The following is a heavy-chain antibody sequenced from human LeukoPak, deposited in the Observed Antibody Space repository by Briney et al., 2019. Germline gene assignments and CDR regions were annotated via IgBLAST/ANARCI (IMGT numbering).Heavy chain of an antibody. J-gene: IGHJ4*02. CDR1: GFTFSSYA. Sequence: PGGSLRLSCAASGFTFSSYAMSWVRQAPGKGLEWVSAISGSGGSTYYADSVKGRFTISRDNSKNTLYLQMNSLRAEDTAVYYCAKDRFGTLPRVSKIAAAGTGRVDYWGQGTLVTVSS. CDR3: AKDRFGTLPRVSKIAAAGTGRVDY. CDR2: ISGSGGST. D-gene: IGHD6-13*01. V-gene: IGHV3-23*01.